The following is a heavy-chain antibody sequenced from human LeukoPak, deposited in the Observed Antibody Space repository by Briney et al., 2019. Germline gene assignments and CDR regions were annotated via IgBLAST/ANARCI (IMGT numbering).Heavy chain of an antibody. CDR3: ARDNSEGGVVPAAIGEGY. J-gene: IGHJ4*02. CDR1: GYTFTSYG. V-gene: IGHV1-69*05. D-gene: IGHD2-2*01. Sequence: GASMKVSCKASGYTFTSYGISWVRQAPGQGLEWMGGIIPIFGTANYAQKFQGRVTITTDESTSTAYMELSSLRSEDTAVYYCARDNSEGGVVPAAIGEGYWGQGTLVTVSS. CDR2: IIPIFGTA.